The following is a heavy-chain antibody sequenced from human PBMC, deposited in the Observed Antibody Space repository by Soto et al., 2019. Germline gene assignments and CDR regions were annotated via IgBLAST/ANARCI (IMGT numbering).Heavy chain of an antibody. CDR3: ATHHYGDYVVLGYYFDY. CDR2: ISGSGGST. CDR1: GFTFSSYA. Sequence: PGGSLRLSCAASGFTFSSYAMSWVRQAPGKGLEWVSAISGSGGSTYYADSVKGRFTISRDNSKNTLYLQMNSLRAEDTAVYYCATHHYGDYVVLGYYFDYWGQGTLVTVSS. J-gene: IGHJ4*02. V-gene: IGHV3-23*01. D-gene: IGHD4-17*01.